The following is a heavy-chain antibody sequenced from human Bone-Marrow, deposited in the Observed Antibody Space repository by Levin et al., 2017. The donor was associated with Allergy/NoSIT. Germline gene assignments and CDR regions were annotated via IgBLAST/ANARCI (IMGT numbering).Heavy chain of an antibody. CDR2: IYYSGST. Sequence: LRLSCTVSGGSISSGDYYWSWIRQPPGKGLEWIGYIYYSGSTYYHPSLKSRVTISVDTSKNQFSLKLSYVNAADTAVYYWARVGEGSDSSGYDADYFDHWGQGTLVTVSS. D-gene: IGHD3-22*01. J-gene: IGHJ4*02. CDR1: GGSISSGDYY. CDR3: ARVGEGSDSSGYDADYFDH. V-gene: IGHV4-30-4*02.